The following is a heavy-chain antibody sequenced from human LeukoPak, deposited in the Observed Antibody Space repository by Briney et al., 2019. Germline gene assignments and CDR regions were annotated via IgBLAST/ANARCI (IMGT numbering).Heavy chain of an antibody. CDR1: GGSISSGGYY. V-gene: IGHV4-31*03. CDR2: IYYSGST. D-gene: IGHD2-2*01. Sequence: PSETLSLTCTVSGGSISSGGYYWSWIRQHPGKGLEWIGYIYYSGSTYYNPSLKSRVTISVDTSKNQFSLKLSSVTAADTAVYYCARAGIGVVPAALDPYYYYGMDVWGQGTTVTVSS. J-gene: IGHJ6*02. CDR3: ARAGIGVVPAALDPYYYYGMDV.